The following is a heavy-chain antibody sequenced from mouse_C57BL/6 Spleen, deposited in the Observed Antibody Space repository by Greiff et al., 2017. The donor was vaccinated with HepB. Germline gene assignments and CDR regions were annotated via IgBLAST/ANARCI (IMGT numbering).Heavy chain of an antibody. CDR3: ARSYYYGSSYWYFDV. CDR2: IRNKANGYTT. J-gene: IGHJ1*03. V-gene: IGHV7-3*01. D-gene: IGHD1-1*01. CDR1: GFTFTDYY. Sequence: EVKLVESGGGLVQPGGSLSLSCAASGFTFTDYYMSWVRQPPGKALEWLGFIRNKANGYTTEYSASVKGRFTISRDNSQSILYLQMNALRAEDSATYYCARSYYYGSSYWYFDVWGTGTTVTVSS.